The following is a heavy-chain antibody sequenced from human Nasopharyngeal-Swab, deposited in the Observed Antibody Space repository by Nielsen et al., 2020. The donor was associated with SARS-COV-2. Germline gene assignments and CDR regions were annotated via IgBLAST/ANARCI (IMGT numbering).Heavy chain of an antibody. Sequence: SLKISCAASGFTFENYAMHWVRQPPGKGLEWVSGITWNSGKKGYAESVQGRFTISRDNARNSLYLQMNSLRAEDTALYYCAKARRTDTYGFESFDYWGQGTLVTVSS. D-gene: IGHD5-18*01. CDR2: ITWNSGKK. CDR3: AKARRTDTYGFESFDY. J-gene: IGHJ4*02. CDR1: GFTFENYA. V-gene: IGHV3-9*01.